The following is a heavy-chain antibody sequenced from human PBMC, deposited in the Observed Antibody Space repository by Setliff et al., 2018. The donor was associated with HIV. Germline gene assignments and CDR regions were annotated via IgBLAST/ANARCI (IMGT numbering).Heavy chain of an antibody. CDR3: VRHVWSDDFLVPGWFDS. Sequence: PSETLSLTCTVSGGSIIDSRYFWGWIRQPPGKGLEWIGSGYYSGITYYSSSLKSRVTVSVDTSRIQFSLKLTSVTAADTAVYKCVRHVWSDDFLVPGWFDSWSQGTLVTVSS. CDR2: GYYSGIT. CDR1: GGSIIDSRYF. D-gene: IGHD3-3*01. J-gene: IGHJ5*01. V-gene: IGHV4-39*01.